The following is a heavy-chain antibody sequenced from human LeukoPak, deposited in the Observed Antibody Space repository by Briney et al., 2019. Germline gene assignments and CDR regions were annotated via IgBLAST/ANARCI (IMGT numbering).Heavy chain of an antibody. Sequence: PGKSLRLSCAASGFTFSSYGMHWVRQAPGKGLEWVAVTWYDGRNNYYAASVKGRFTISRDNSKNTLYLQMNSLRDEDAAVYHCTRVQAGRSGLMDVWGRGTTVTVSS. CDR2: TWYDGRNN. J-gene: IGHJ6*02. CDR1: GFTFSSYG. CDR3: TRVQAGRSGLMDV. V-gene: IGHV3-33*01. D-gene: IGHD2-8*02.